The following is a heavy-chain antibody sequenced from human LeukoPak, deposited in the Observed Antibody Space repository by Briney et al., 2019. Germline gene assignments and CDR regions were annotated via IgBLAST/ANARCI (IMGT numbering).Heavy chain of an antibody. D-gene: IGHD6-19*01. CDR2: IIPIFGRA. CDR3: ARSGGGPNERPYFYYMDV. CDR1: GGTFSGYA. J-gene: IGHJ6*03. Sequence: SVKVSRKASGGTFSGYAISWVRQAPGQGLEWMGGIIPIFGRANYAQKFQGRVTITADESTSTAYMELSSLRSEGTAETYCARSGGGPNERPYFYYMDVWRKGTPVTVSS. V-gene: IGHV1-69*13.